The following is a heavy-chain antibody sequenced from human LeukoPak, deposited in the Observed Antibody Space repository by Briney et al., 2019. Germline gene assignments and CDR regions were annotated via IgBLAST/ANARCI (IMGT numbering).Heavy chain of an antibody. CDR2: INPNSGGT. V-gene: IGHV1-2*06. CDR1: GYTFTGYY. J-gene: IGHJ1*01. CDR3: ARAPLYYYDSSGYLQH. D-gene: IGHD3-22*01. Sequence: ASVKVSCKASGYTFTGYYMHWVRQAPGQGLEWMGRINPNSGGTNYAQKFQGRVTMTRDTSSSTAYMELSRLRSDDTAVYYCARAPLYYYDSSGYLQHWGQGTLVTVSS.